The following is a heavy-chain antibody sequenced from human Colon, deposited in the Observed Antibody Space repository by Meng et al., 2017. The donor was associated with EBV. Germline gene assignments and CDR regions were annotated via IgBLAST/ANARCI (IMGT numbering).Heavy chain of an antibody. CDR3: ARVPATVYKDL. V-gene: IGHV4-34*01. D-gene: IGHD3-9*01. Sequence: QVRLRTLGLGILKDSATLALNWSGNGGSFSGYVWIWVRQPPGKGMEWSGEVSHPGSANYNPSLKSRVTISVDASEKQFSLRLTSVTAADSAVYYCARVPATVYKDLWGQGTLVTVSS. CDR2: VSHPGSA. CDR1: GGSFSGYV. J-gene: IGHJ4*02.